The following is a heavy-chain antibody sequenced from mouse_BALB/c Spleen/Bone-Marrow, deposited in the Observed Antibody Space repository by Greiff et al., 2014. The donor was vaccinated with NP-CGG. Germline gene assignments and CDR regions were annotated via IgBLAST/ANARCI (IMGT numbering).Heavy chain of an antibody. CDR1: EFSLTSYG. V-gene: IGHV2-9*02. D-gene: IGHD1-1*01. J-gene: IGHJ3*01. CDR3: ARGGSSRAWFAY. CDR2: IWAGGST. Sequence: QVQLQQSGPGLVAPSQSLSITCTVSEFSLTSYGVHWVRQPPGEGLEWLGVIWAGGSTNYNSALMSRLSISKDNSKSQVFLKMNSLQTDDTAMYYCARGGSSRAWFAYWGQGTLVTVSA.